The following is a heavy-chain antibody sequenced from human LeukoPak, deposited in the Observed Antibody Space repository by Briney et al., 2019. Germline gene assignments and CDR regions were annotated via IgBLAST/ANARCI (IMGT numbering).Heavy chain of an antibody. V-gene: IGHV1-2*02. D-gene: IGHD6-6*01. CDR2: INPNSGGT. CDR1: GYTFTGYY. Sequence: GASVKVSCKAYGYTFTGYYIHWVRQAPGQGLQWMGWINPNSGGTNYAQKFQGRVTMTRDTSISTACMELSRLRSDDTAVYYCARDPPYEKQLAGGRNYYYYMDVWGKGTTVTVSS. J-gene: IGHJ6*03. CDR3: ARDPPYEKQLAGGRNYYYYMDV.